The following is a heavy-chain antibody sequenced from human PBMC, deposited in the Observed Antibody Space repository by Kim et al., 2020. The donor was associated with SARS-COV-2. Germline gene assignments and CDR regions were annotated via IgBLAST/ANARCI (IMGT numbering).Heavy chain of an antibody. V-gene: IGHV3-74*01. CDR1: GFTFSPYT. D-gene: IGHD2-21*01. CDR3: ARSVE. CDR2: INGDGREA. Sequence: GGSLRLSCAASGFTFSPYTMHWVRQAPGKGLVWVSRINGDGREATYADSVKGRFSISRDNAKNTLHLEMSSLRDDDMAVDYCARSVEWG. J-gene: IGHJ1*01.